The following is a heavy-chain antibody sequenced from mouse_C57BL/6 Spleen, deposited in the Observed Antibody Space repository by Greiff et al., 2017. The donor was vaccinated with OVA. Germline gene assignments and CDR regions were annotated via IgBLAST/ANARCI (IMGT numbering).Heavy chain of an antibody. CDR3: ARDRTVVANWYFDV. CDR1: GFTFSSYA. D-gene: IGHD1-1*01. J-gene: IGHJ1*03. CDR2: ISAGGSYT. V-gene: IGHV5-4*01. Sequence: EVKLVESGGGLVKPGGSLKLSCAASGFTFSSYAMSWVRQTPEKRLEWVATISAGGSYTYYPDNVKGRFTISRDNAKNNLYLQMSHLKSEDTAMYYCARDRTVVANWYFDVWGTGTTVTVSS.